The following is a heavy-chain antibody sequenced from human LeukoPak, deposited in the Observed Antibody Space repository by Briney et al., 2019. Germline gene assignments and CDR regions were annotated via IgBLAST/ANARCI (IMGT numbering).Heavy chain of an antibody. J-gene: IGHJ6*02. CDR1: GGSISSSSSY. CDR3: ARDSTDILTGYSPYYYYGMDV. Sequence: SETLSLTCTVSGGSISSSSSYWSWIRQPPGKGLEWIGYISDSGSTNYNPSLKSRVTISVDTSKNQLFLKLRSVTTADTAVYYCARDSTDILTGYSPYYYYGMDVWGQGTTVTVSS. D-gene: IGHD3-9*01. V-gene: IGHV4-61*01. CDR2: ISDSGST.